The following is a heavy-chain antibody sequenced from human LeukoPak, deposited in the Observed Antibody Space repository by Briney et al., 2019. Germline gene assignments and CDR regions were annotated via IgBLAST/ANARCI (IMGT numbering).Heavy chain of an antibody. D-gene: IGHD3-3*01. CDR3: AKTRDFWRPIFDY. Sequence: GGSLRLSCAASGFTFSDYYMSWVRQAPGKGLEWVSAISGSGGSTYYADSVKGRFTISRDNSKNTLYLQMNSLRAEDTAVYYCAKTRDFWRPIFDYWGQGTLVTVSS. CDR1: GFTFSDYY. V-gene: IGHV3-23*01. J-gene: IGHJ4*02. CDR2: ISGSGGST.